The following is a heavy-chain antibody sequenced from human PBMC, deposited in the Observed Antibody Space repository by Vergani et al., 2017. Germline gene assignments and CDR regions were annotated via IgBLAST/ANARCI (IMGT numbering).Heavy chain of an antibody. V-gene: IGHV1-69*01. CDR1: GGTFSSYA. D-gene: IGHD6-13*01. CDR2: IIPIFGTA. J-gene: IGHJ4*02. CDR3: SRAPPRIAAAGYFDY. Sequence: QVQLVQSGAEVKKPGSSVKVSCKASGGTFSSYAISWVRQAPGQGLEWMGGIIPIFGTANYAQKFQGRVTITADESTSTVYMELSSLRAEDTAVYYCSRAPPRIAAAGYFDYWGQGTLVTVSS.